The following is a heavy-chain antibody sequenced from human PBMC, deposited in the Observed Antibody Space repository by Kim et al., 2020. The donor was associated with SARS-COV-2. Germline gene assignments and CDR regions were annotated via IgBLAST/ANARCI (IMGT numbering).Heavy chain of an antibody. CDR1: GYSFTSYW. D-gene: IGHD2-2*02. V-gene: IGHV5-10-1*01. CDR2: IDPSDSYT. J-gene: IGHJ4*02. CDR3: AGYCRSTSCYRAFDY. Sequence: GESLKISCKGSGYSFTSYWISWVRQMPGKGLEWMGRIDPSDSYTNYSPSFQGHVTISADKSISTAYLQWSSLKASDTAMYYCAGYCRSTSCYRAFDYWGQGTLVTVSS.